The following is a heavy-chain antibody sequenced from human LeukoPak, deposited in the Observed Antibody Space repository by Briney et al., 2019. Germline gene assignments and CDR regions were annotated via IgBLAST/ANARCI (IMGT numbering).Heavy chain of an antibody. CDR3: ARDSPLLTV. CDR1: GFTFSRHA. CDR2: IGDDVVST. J-gene: IGHJ4*02. V-gene: IGHV3-23*01. D-gene: IGHD3-9*01. Sequence: GGSLRLSCAASGFTFSRHAMSWVRQAPGKGLEWVSAIGDDVVSTYYAESVKGRFTISRDNSKNTLYLQMNSLRAEDTATYYCARDSPLLTVWGQGTLVTVSS.